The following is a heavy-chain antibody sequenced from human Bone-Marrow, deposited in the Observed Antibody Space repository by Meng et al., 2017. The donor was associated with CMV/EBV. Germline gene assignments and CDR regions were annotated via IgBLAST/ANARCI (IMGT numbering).Heavy chain of an antibody. CDR2: ISWNSGSI. CDR1: GFTFDDYA. V-gene: IGHV3-9*01. J-gene: IGHJ4*02. CDR3: AKSTTHYGGNSYFDY. D-gene: IGHD4-23*01. Sequence: SLKISCAASGFTFDDYAMHWVRQAPGKGPEWVSGISWNSGSIGYADSVKGRFTISRDNAKNSLYLQMNSLRAEDTALYYCAKSTTHYGGNSYFDYWGQGTLVTVSS.